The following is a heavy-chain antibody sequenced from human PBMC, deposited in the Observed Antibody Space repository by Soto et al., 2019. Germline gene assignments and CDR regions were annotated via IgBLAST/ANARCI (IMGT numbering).Heavy chain of an antibody. V-gene: IGHV3-11*01. Sequence: QVQLVESGGGLVKPGGSLRLSCAASGFTFSDHYMSWIRQAPGKGLEWVAYISRSGSTIYYADSVKGRFTVSRDNAKNALYLQMNILRAEDTAVYYCARDQGTVEYNYYSYGMDVWGQGTTVTGSS. J-gene: IGHJ6*01. CDR2: ISRSGSTI. D-gene: IGHD1-20*01. CDR3: ARDQGTVEYNYYSYGMDV. CDR1: GFTFSDHY.